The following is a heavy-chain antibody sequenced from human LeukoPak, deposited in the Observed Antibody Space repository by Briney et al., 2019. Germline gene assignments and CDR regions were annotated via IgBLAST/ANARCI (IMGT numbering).Heavy chain of an antibody. D-gene: IGHD3-10*01. J-gene: IGHJ4*02. CDR3: AKMASRWFGDY. V-gene: IGHV3-53*01. Sequence: PGGSLRLSCAASGFTVSSNYMSWVRQAPGKGLEWVSVIYSGGSTYYADSVKGRFTISRDNSKNTLYLQMNSLRAEDTAVYYCAKMASRWFGDYWGQGTLVTVSS. CDR2: IYSGGST. CDR1: GFTVSSNY.